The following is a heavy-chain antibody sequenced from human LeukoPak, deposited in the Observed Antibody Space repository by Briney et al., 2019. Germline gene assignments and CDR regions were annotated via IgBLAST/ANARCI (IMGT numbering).Heavy chain of an antibody. CDR1: RGTFSSYA. CDR2: IIPIFGTA. V-gene: IGHV1-69*13. J-gene: IGHJ6*03. D-gene: IGHD3-10*01. CDR3: ARDEYDGEHYYYYMDV. Sequence: SVKVSCKASRGTFSSYAISWVRQAPGQGLEWMGGIIPIFGTANYAQKFQGRVTITADESTSTAYMELSSLRSEDTAVYYCARDEYDGEHYYYYMDVWGKGTTVTVSS.